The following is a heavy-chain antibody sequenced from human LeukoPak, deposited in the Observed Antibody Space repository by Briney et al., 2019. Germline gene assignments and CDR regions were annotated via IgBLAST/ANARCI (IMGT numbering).Heavy chain of an antibody. CDR2: ISGSGGST. J-gene: IGHJ4*02. D-gene: IGHD3-22*01. CDR1: GFTFSSYA. CDR3: AKDLKGRRVLSHYYDSSGYNYVAGY. Sequence: GGSLRLSCAASGFTFSSYAMSWVRQAPGKGLEWVSAISGSGGSTYYADSVKGRFIISRDNSKNTLYLQMNSLRAEDTAVYYCAKDLKGRRVLSHYYDSSGYNYVAGYWGQGILVTVSS. V-gene: IGHV3-23*01.